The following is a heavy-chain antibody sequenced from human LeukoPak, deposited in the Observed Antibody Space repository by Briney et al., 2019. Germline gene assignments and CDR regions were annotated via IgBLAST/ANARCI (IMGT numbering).Heavy chain of an antibody. J-gene: IGHJ4*02. V-gene: IGHV1-18*01. CDR1: GYTFTSYG. CDR2: ISAYNGNT. Sequence: ASVKDSCKSSGYTFTSYGFTWVRQPPGQGLEWMGWISAYNGNTNYVQKLQGRVTMSTDTSTSTVYMELRSLRSDDTAVYYCARGGLTESVDYWGQGTLVTVSS. D-gene: IGHD3-10*01. CDR3: ARGGLTESVDY.